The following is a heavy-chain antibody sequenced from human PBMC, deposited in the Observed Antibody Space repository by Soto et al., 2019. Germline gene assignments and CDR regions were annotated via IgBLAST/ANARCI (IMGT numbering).Heavy chain of an antibody. CDR2: ISYDGSNK. CDR1: GFTFSSYA. D-gene: IGHD4-4*01. V-gene: IGHV3-30-3*01. CDR3: ARALARSNYPDSGMDV. Sequence: QVQLVESGGGVVQPGRSLRLSCAASGFTFSSYAMHWVRQAPGKGLEWVAVISYDGSNKHYADSVKGRFTISRDNSKNTLYLQMNSLRAEDTAVYYCARALARSNYPDSGMDVWGQGTTVTVSS. J-gene: IGHJ6*02.